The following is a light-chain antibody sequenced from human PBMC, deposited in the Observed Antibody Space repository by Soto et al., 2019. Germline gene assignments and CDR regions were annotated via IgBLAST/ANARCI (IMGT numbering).Light chain of an antibody. J-gene: IGKJ4*01. CDR1: QSIASW. CDR3: QQYNFYPLT. CDR2: KAS. Sequence: MQMTQSPSTLSVTVRDRVTITCRASQSIASWLAWYQQKPGRAPKLLISKASSLESGVPSRFSGSGSGTEFTLTISTLQPDDFASYYCQQYNFYPLTFGGGTKVDIK. V-gene: IGKV1-5*03.